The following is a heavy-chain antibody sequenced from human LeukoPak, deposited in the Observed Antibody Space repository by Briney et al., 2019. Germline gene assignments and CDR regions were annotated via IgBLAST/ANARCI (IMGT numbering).Heavy chain of an antibody. D-gene: IGHD3-10*01. J-gene: IGHJ4*02. Sequence: GGSLRLSCAASGFTLSRSTMSWLRQAPGKGLEWDSAINSGGGTTSAESVKGRFTISRDDSKNTLYLQMNSLRADDTAVYYCAKGTDDAGSYRPFDYWGQGTLVTVSS. CDR1: GFTLSRST. CDR2: INSGGGTT. V-gene: IGHV3-23*01. CDR3: AKGTDDAGSYRPFDY.